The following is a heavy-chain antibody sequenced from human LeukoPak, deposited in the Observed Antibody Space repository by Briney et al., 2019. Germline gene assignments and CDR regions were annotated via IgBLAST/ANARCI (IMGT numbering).Heavy chain of an antibody. V-gene: IGHV3-23*01. CDR3: AKGPKLVPAAIDY. D-gene: IGHD2-2*01. CDR1: GFTFSSYA. J-gene: IGHJ4*02. Sequence: GGSLRLSCAASGFTFSSYAMSWVRQAPGKGLEWVSAISGSGGSTYYADSVKGRFTISRDNSKNTLYLQMSSLRAEDTAVYYCAKGPKLVPAAIDYWGQGTLVTVSS. CDR2: ISGSGGST.